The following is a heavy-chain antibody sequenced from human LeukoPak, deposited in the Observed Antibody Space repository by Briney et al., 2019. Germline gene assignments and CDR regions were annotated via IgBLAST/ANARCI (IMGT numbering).Heavy chain of an antibody. J-gene: IGHJ4*02. Sequence: ASVKVSCKASGGTFSSYAISWVRQAPGQGLEWMGGIIPIFGTANYAQKFQGRVTMTRDMSTSTVYMELSSLRSEDTAVYYCATATDSSGYNTIDYWGQGTLVTVSS. V-gene: IGHV1-69*05. CDR3: ATATDSSGYNTIDY. CDR1: GGTFSSYA. CDR2: IIPIFGTA. D-gene: IGHD3-22*01.